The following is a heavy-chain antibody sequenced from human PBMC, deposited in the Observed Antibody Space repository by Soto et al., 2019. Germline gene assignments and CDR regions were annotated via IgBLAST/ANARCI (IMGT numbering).Heavy chain of an antibody. Sequence: HVQLVESGGGVVQPGGSLKLSCGASDFTFSYYGMTWVPQAPGKGLDWVALTSHDGSRKYYGDSVRGRFTISRDNSKKTLFLQMDSLGPEDTAIYYCAKDNVVRGRSGALDIWGQGTTVTVSS. CDR3: AKDNVVRGRSGALDI. J-gene: IGHJ3*02. V-gene: IGHV3-30*18. D-gene: IGHD3-10*01. CDR1: DFTFSYYG. CDR2: TSHDGSRK.